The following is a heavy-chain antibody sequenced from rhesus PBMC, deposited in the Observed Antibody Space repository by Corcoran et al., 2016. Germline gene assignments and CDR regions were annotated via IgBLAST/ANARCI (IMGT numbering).Heavy chain of an antibody. CDR3: ARFSIAAATFDY. V-gene: IGHV4-169*01. D-gene: IGHD6-25*01. J-gene: IGHJ4*01. CDR2: IYGSGSST. Sequence: QLQLQESGPGLVKPSETLSVTCAVSGGSISSKYWSWLRQPPGKGLEWIGRIYGSGSSTNYNPSLKSRVTLSVDTSKNQLSLKLSSVTAADTAVYYCARFSIAAATFDYWGQGVLVTVSS. CDR1: GGSISSKY.